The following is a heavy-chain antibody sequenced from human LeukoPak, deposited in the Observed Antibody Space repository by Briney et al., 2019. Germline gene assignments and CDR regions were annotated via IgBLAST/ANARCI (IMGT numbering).Heavy chain of an antibody. D-gene: IGHD3-22*01. J-gene: IGHJ4*02. CDR3: AKDRSDSSGYYYGSLDY. V-gene: IGHV3-23*01. Sequence: PGGSLRLPCAASGFTFSSYAMSWVRQAPGKGLEWVSAISGSGGSTYYADSVKGRFTISRDNSKNTLYLQMNSLRAEDTAVYYCAKDRSDSSGYYYGSLDYWGQGTLVTVSS. CDR2: ISGSGGST. CDR1: GFTFSSYA.